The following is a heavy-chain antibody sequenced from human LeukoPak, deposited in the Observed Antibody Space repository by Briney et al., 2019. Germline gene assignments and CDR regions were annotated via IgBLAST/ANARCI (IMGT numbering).Heavy chain of an antibody. Sequence: SETLSLTCTVSGGSISSYYWSWIRQPPGKGLEWIGYMYTSGSTNYNPSLKSRVTISEDTSKNQFSLKLSSVTAADTAVYYCARGVAIVVVPAAPYYFDYWGQGTLVTVSS. CDR3: ARGVAIVVVPAAPYYFDY. CDR2: MYTSGST. J-gene: IGHJ4*02. V-gene: IGHV4-4*09. CDR1: GGSISSYY. D-gene: IGHD2-2*03.